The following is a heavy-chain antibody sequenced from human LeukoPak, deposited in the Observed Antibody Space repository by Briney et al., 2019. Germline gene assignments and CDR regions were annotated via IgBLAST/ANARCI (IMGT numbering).Heavy chain of an antibody. D-gene: IGHD6-19*01. CDR3: ARERIAVATSSFDY. CDR1: GFTFSSYS. Sequence: GGSLGLSCAASGFTFSSYSMNWVRQAPGKGLEWVSSISSSSSYRYYADSVKGRFTISRDNAKNSLYLQMNSLRDEDTAVYYCARERIAVATSSFDYWGQGALVTVSS. CDR2: ISSSSSYR. J-gene: IGHJ4*01. V-gene: IGHV3-21*01.